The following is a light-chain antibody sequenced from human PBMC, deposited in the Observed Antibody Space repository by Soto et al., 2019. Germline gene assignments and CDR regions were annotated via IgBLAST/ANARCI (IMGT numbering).Light chain of an antibody. Sequence: QSALTQPASVSGSPGQSITISRTGTSSDVGGYNYVSWYQQHPDKAPKLIIFEVSHRPSGVSNRFSGSKSGNTASLTISGLQAEDEADYYCTSYTRSRNLLFGGGTQLTVL. CDR3: TSYTRSRNLL. CDR1: SSDVGGYNY. CDR2: EVS. J-gene: IGLJ2*01. V-gene: IGLV2-14*01.